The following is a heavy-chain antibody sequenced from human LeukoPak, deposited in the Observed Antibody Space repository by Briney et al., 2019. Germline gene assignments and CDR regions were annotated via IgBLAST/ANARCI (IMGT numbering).Heavy chain of an antibody. D-gene: IGHD3-9*01. CDR2: INPNTGGT. CDR1: GYTFTGYF. Sequence: GASVKVSCKASGYTFTGYFVHWVRQAPGQGLEWMGWINPNTGGTDYAQKFQGRVTMSRDTSISTAYMEMTRPTSDDTAVYYCARDAQYFDYLFPFDYWGQGTLITVSS. J-gene: IGHJ4*02. V-gene: IGHV1-2*02. CDR3: ARDAQYFDYLFPFDY.